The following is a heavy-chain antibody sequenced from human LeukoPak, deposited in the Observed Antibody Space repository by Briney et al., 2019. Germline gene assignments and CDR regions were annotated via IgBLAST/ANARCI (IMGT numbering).Heavy chain of an antibody. CDR1: GFTFSSYA. J-gene: IGHJ4*02. V-gene: IGHV3-23*01. Sequence: GGSLRLSCAASGFTFSSYAMSRVRQAPGKGLEWVSAISGSGGSTYYADSVKGRFTISRDNSKNTLYLQMNSLRAEDTAVYYCAKDRQHCSSTSCYAYFDYWGQGTLVTVSS. CDR3: AKDRQHCSSTSCYAYFDY. D-gene: IGHD2-2*01. CDR2: ISGSGGST.